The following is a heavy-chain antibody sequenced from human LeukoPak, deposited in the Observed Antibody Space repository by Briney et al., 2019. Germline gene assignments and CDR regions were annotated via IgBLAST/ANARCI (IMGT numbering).Heavy chain of an antibody. Sequence: SQTLSLTCTVSGGSISSGSYYWSWIRQPAGKGLEWIGRIYTSGSTNCNPSLKSRVTISVDTSKNQFSLKLSSVTAADTAVYYCARVSGYCSGGSCPPVGIWGQGTMVTVSS. V-gene: IGHV4-61*02. CDR1: GGSISSGSYY. J-gene: IGHJ3*02. CDR2: IYTSGST. D-gene: IGHD2-15*01. CDR3: ARVSGYCSGGSCPPVGI.